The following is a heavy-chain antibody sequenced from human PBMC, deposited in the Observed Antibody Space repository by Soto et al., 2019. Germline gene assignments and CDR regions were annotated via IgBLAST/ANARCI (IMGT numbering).Heavy chain of an antibody. CDR3: AREYCSGGSCYSGYNWFDP. V-gene: IGHV4-59*01. CDR2: IYYSGST. D-gene: IGHD2-15*01. Sequence: PSETLSLTCTVSGGSISSDYWSWIRQPPGKGLEWIGYIYYSGSTNYNPSLKSRVTISVDTSKNQFSLKLSSVTAADTAVYYCAREYCSGGSCYSGYNWFDPWGQGTLVTVSS. CDR1: GGSISSDY. J-gene: IGHJ5*02.